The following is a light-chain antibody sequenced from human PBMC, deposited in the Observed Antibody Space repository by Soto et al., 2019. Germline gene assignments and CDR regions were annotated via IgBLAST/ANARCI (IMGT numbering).Light chain of an antibody. CDR1: QRVSSGY. CDR3: QQRSNWPPIT. V-gene: IGKV3-11*01. J-gene: IGKJ5*01. CDR2: DAS. Sequence: EIVLTQSPGTLSLSPGERATLSCRASQRVSSGYLAWYQQKPGQAPRLLIYDASHRAAGIPARFSGSGFGTDFTLTISSLEPEDAAVYYCQQRSNWPPITFGQGTRLEIK.